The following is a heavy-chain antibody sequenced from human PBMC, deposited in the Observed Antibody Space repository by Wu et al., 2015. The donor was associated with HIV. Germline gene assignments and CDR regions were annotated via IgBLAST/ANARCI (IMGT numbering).Heavy chain of an antibody. CDR1: GYTFSDYY. V-gene: IGHV1-2*02. D-gene: IGHD2-8*02. Sequence: QVHLMQSGSEVKKPGASMKVSCKASGYTFSDYYIQWVRQVPGQGLEWMGWINPNTGATNYAQKFEDRVSMTRETSITTAYMELRSLRSDDTAVYFCARDKRGYDVCTGYYIY. J-gene: IGHJ6*01. CDR3: ARDKRGYDVCTGYYIY. CDR2: INPNTGAT.